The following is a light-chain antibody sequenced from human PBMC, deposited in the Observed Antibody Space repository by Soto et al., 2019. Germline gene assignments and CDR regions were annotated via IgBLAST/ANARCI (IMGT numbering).Light chain of an antibody. V-gene: IGLV1-40*01. CDR2: GNS. CDR1: SSNIGAGYD. Sequence: QSVLTQPPSVSGAPGQRVTISCTGRSSNIGAGYDVHWYQQLPGTAPKLLIYGNSNRPSGVPDRFSGSKSGTSASLAITGLQDEDEADYYCQSYDSSLSAYVFGTGTKLTVL. J-gene: IGLJ1*01. CDR3: QSYDSSLSAYV.